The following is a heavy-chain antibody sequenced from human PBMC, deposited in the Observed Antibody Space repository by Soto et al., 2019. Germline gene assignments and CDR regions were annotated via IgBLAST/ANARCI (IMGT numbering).Heavy chain of an antibody. CDR3: SRHGLPTAGTWYGGVRGFDP. Sequence: SETLSLTCCVSGAAINGVCYFWGWARQPPGRGLEWIGSIYYTGSTSVSPSLRSRGTMSGDTSNNHRSMKLTSLPAADTAVYFXSRHGLPTAGTWYGGVRGFDPGGQGRLVPVSS. D-gene: IGHD3-10*01. CDR2: IYYTGST. CDR1: GAAINGVCYF. V-gene: IGHV4-39*01. J-gene: IGHJ5*02.